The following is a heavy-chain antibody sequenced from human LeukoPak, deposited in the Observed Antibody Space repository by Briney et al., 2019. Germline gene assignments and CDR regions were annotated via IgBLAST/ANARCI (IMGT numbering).Heavy chain of an antibody. CDR3: ARLRSWGPFDF. Sequence: SETLSLTCTVSGGSISSGDYYWSWIRQPPGKGLEWIGYIYYSGSTYYNPSLKSRVTISVDTSKNQFSLKLSSVTAADTAVCYCARLRSWGPFDFWGQGTLVTVSS. D-gene: IGHD7-27*01. CDR2: IYYSGST. CDR1: GGSISSGDYY. V-gene: IGHV4-30-4*08. J-gene: IGHJ4*02.